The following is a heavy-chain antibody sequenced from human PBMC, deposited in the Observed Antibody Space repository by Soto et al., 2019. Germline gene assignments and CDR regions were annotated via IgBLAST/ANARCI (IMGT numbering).Heavy chain of an antibody. CDR3: AKDIAARHDAFDI. J-gene: IGHJ3*02. D-gene: IGHD6-6*01. V-gene: IGHV3-9*01. Sequence: PGGSLRLSCAASGFTFDDYAMHWVRQAPGKGLEWVSGISWNSGSIGYADSVKGRFTISRDNAKNSLYLQMNSLRAEDTALYYCAKDIAARHDAFDIWGQGTMVTVSS. CDR1: GFTFDDYA. CDR2: ISWNSGSI.